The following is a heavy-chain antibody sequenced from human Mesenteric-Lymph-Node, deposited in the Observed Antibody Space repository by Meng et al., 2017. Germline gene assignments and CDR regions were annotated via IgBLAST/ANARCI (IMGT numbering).Heavy chain of an antibody. V-gene: IGHV3-74*01. Sequence: EVHGVESGGGLVQPGGSQRLSCASLGFTFSSHWMHWVRHAPGKGLVWVSYINNDGSHSTYADSVEGRFTISRDNTKNMVYLQMNSLRAEDTAVYYCARGGDGAVDYWGHGTLVTVSS. CDR2: INNDGSHS. J-gene: IGHJ4*01. D-gene: IGHD3-16*01. CDR1: GFTFSSHW. CDR3: ARGGDGAVDY.